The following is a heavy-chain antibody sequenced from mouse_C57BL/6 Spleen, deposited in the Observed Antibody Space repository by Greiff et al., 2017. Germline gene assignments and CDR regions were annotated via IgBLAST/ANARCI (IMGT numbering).Heavy chain of an antibody. CDR2: IYPGDGDT. J-gene: IGHJ2*01. Sequence: QVQLQQSGPELVKPGASVKISCKASGYAFSSSWMNWVKQRPGKGLEWIGRIYPGDGDTNYNGKFKGKDTLTADKSSSTAYMQLSSLTSEDSAVYFCARRYYDYDENYFDYWGQGTTLTVSS. D-gene: IGHD2-4*01. CDR3: ARRYYDYDENYFDY. CDR1: GYAFSSSW. V-gene: IGHV1-82*01.